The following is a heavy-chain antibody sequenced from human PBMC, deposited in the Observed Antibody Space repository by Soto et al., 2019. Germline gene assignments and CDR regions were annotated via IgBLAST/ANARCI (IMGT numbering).Heavy chain of an antibody. J-gene: IGHJ3*02. CDR1: GYTFTSYD. Sequence: QVQLVQSGAEVKKPGASVKVSCKASGYTFTSYDINWVRQATGQGLEWMGWMNPNSGNTGYAQKFQGRVTMTRNTSISTAYMELSSLRSEDTAVYYCARNIGGVIVINDAFDIWGQGTMVTVSS. CDR2: MNPNSGNT. D-gene: IGHD3-16*02. V-gene: IGHV1-8*01. CDR3: ARNIGGVIVINDAFDI.